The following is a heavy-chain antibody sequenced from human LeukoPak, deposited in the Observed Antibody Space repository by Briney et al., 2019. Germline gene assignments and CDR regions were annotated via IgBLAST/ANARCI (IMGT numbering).Heavy chain of an antibody. CDR1: GGSISIDGYY. CDR3: ARLLYDAFDI. V-gene: IGHV4-61*08. CDR2: IYYSGST. Sequence: SETLSLTCTVSGGSISIDGYYWSWIRQPPGKGLEWIGYIYYSGSTNYNPSLKSRVTISVDTSKNQFSLKLSSVTAADTAVYYCARLLYDAFDIWGQGTMVTVSS. J-gene: IGHJ3*02. D-gene: IGHD2-15*01.